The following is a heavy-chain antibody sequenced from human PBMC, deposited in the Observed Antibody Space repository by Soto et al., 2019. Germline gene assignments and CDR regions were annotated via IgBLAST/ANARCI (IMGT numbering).Heavy chain of an antibody. V-gene: IGHV5-10-1*01. CDR2: IDPSDSQT. Sequence: PGESLKISFKGSGYSFAGYWIHWVRQKPGKGLEWMGRIDPSDSQTYYSPSFRGHVTISATKSITTVFLQWSSLRASDTAMYYCARQIYDSDTGPNFQYYFDSWGQGTPVTVSS. CDR1: GYSFAGYW. J-gene: IGHJ4*02. CDR3: ARQIYDSDTGPNFQYYFDS. D-gene: IGHD3-22*01.